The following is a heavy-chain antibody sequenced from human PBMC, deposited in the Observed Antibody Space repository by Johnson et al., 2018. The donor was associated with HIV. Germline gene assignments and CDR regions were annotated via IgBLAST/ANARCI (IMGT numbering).Heavy chain of an antibody. CDR2: ISSSRSTI. D-gene: IGHD2-15*01. CDR1: GFMFSDYY. Sequence: QVQLVESGGGLVKPGGSLRLSCAASGFMFSDYYMSWIRQAPGKGLEWVSYISSSRSTIYYADSVKGRFTISRDNAKNSLYLQMNSLRVEDTAVYYCARSKDCSGGSCPDAFDIWGQGTMVIVSS. V-gene: IGHV3-11*04. CDR3: ARSKDCSGGSCPDAFDI. J-gene: IGHJ3*02.